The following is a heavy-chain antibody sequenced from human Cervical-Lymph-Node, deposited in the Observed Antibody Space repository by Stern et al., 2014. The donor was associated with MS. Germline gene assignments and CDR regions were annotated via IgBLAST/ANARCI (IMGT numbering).Heavy chain of an antibody. J-gene: IGHJ6*02. V-gene: IGHV4-34*01. CDR1: GGSFSGYY. CDR2: INHSGST. CDR3: ARGFVVVHEYGMDV. D-gene: IGHD2-15*01. Sequence: QVQLQQWGAGLLKPSETLSLTCAVYGGSFSGYYWSWIRQPPGKGLEWIGEINHSGSTNYNPSFQSRVTISVDTSKNQFSLKLSSVTAADTAVYYCARGFVVVHEYGMDVWGQGTTVTVSS.